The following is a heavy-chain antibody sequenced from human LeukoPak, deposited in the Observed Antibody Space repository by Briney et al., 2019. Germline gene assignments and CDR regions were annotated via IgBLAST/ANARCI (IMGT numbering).Heavy chain of an antibody. J-gene: IGHJ4*02. CDR2: ISSSGSTI. V-gene: IGHV3-48*03. CDR1: GFTFSSYE. Sequence: PGGSLRLSCAASGFTFSSYEMNWVRQAPGKGLEWVSYISSSGSTIYYADSVKGRFTISRDNAKNSLYLQMNSLRAEDTAVYYFARDPWGGYFDYWGQGTLVTVSS. CDR3: ARDPWGGYFDY. D-gene: IGHD3-16*01.